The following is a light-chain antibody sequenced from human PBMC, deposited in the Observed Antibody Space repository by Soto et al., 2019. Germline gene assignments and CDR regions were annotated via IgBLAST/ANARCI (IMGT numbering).Light chain of an antibody. Sequence: DIQVTQSPSTLSASVGDRVTITCRASQSISTYLNWYQQKPGKPPNLLIFAASNLQSGVPSRSSGSASGTEFTLTISNLQPEDFANYYCQQSYRVPTRTFGKGTKVDIK. CDR1: QSISTY. CDR3: QQSYRVPTRT. CDR2: AAS. V-gene: IGKV1-39*01. J-gene: IGKJ1*01.